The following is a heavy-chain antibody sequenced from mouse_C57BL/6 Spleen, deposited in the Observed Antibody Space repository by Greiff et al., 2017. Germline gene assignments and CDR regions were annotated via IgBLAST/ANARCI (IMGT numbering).Heavy chain of an antibody. D-gene: IGHD1-1*01. CDR1: GFTFSDYG. CDR2: ISSGSSTI. Sequence: EVKVVESGGGLVKPGGSLKLSCAASGFTFSDYGMHWVRQAPEKGLEWVAYISSGSSTIYYADTVKGRFTISRDNAKNTLFLQMTSLRSEDTAMYYCARENYYYYGSSSYFDVWGTGTTVTVSS. J-gene: IGHJ1*03. V-gene: IGHV5-17*01. CDR3: ARENYYYYGSSSYFDV.